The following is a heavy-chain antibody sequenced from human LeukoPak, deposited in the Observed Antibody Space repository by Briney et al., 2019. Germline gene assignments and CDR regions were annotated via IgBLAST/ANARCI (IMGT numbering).Heavy chain of an antibody. CDR1: GLSFSSYT. J-gene: IGHJ4*02. V-gene: IGHV3-23*01. CDR3: ATMSGYFAY. CDR2: ITAGGDTT. D-gene: IGHD3-3*01. Sequence: GGSLRLSCAASGLSFSSYTMSWVRQSPGKGLEWVSAITAGGDTTYYADPVKGRFTISRDNSKNSHYLQMNSLRAEDTALYYCATMSGYFAYWGQGTLVTVSS.